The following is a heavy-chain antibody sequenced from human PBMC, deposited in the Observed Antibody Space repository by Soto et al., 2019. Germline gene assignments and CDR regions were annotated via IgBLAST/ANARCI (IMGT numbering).Heavy chain of an antibody. CDR1: GFTFTDSA. Sequence: QMQLVQSGPEVKKPGTSVQVSCKVSGFTFTDSAVQWVRQARGQCFGWIGWIVVGSGNTNYAQKFQERVTITRDMSTSTAYMELSSLRSEDTAVYYCAAGRTGGSYYGMDVWGQGTTVTVSS. CDR2: IVVGSGNT. J-gene: IGHJ6*02. D-gene: IGHD2-2*01. V-gene: IGHV1-58*01. CDR3: AAGRTGGSYYGMDV.